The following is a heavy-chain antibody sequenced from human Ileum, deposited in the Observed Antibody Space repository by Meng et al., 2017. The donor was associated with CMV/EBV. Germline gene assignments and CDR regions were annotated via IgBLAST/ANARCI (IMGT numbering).Heavy chain of an antibody. CDR1: GCTLSSYG. Sequence: LMLSCEASGCTLSSYGRNGGRQDPGMGLEWVAGISRSGDSEFYADCVKGRFTVSRDNSRDTLYLQMNSLRAEDTAVYFCATEDWNADYWGQGTLVTVSS. V-gene: IGHV3-23*01. D-gene: IGHD1-1*01. J-gene: IGHJ4*02. CDR2: ISRSGDSE. CDR3: ATEDWNADY.